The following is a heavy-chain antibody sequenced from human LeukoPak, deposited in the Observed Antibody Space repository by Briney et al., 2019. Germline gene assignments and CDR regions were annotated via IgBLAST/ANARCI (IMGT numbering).Heavy chain of an antibody. CDR2: IYSGGST. Sequence: GGSLRLSCAASGFTVSSNYMSWVRQAPGKGPEWVSVIYSGGSTYYADSVKGRFTISRDNSKNTLYLQMSSLRAEDTAVYYCARDRGSGYYDYWGQGTLVTVSS. D-gene: IGHD3-22*01. CDR1: GFTVSSNY. J-gene: IGHJ4*02. V-gene: IGHV3-53*01. CDR3: ARDRGSGYYDY.